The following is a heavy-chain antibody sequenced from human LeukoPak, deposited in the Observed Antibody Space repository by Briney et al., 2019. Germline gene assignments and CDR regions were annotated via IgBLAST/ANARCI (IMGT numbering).Heavy chain of an antibody. CDR1: GFTLSSYW. Sequence: PGGSLRLSCVASGFTLSSYWMSWVRQAPGKGLEWVANIKQDGSEKYYVDSVKGRFTISRDNAKNSVYLQMNSLRVEDTAVYYCARDPAWDLDYWGQGTLVTVSS. CDR3: ARDPAWDLDY. V-gene: IGHV3-7*01. J-gene: IGHJ4*02. CDR2: IKQDGSEK. D-gene: IGHD1-26*01.